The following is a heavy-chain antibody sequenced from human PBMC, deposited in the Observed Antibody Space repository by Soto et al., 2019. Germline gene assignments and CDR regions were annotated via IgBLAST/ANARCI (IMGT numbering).Heavy chain of an antibody. CDR2: IIPIFGTA. D-gene: IGHD3-16*01. CDR1: GGTFSSYA. CDR3: GRESSYVSGGHLYYGIDV. Sequence: SVNVSCNASGGTFSSYAISWVRQAPGQGLEWMGGIIPIFGTANYAQKFKGRVTITADESTSTAYMELSSRRAEDTAVYYCGRESSYVSGGHLYYGIDVLGEGTAVPVS. V-gene: IGHV1-69*13. J-gene: IGHJ6*02.